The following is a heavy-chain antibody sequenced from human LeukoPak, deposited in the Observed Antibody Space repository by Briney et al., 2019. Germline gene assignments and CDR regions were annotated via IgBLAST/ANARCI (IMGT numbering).Heavy chain of an antibody. J-gene: IGHJ6*03. V-gene: IGHV4-61*02. CDR2: IYTSGST. Sequence: SETLSLTCTVSGGSISSGNYYWTWLRQPAGTGLEWIGRIYTSGSTEYNPSLQSRVTISLDTSKNQFSLKLSSVTATDTAVYHCAREDRYSYGYGYYHYYMDVWGKGTTVTISS. CDR1: GGSISSGNYY. D-gene: IGHD5-18*01. CDR3: AREDRYSYGYGYYHYYMDV.